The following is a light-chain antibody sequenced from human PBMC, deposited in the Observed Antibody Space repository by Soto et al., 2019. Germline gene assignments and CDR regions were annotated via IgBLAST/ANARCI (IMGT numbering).Light chain of an antibody. J-gene: IGLJ3*02. V-gene: IGLV2-8*01. CDR1: SSDVGRYNY. CDR3: NSYAGGDWV. CDR2: EVS. Sequence: QSALTQPPSASGSLGQSVTIPCTGTSSDVGRYNYVSWYQQHPGKVPKLLIYEVSNRPSGVPDRFSGSKSGNTASLTVSGLQAEYEADYYCNSYAGGDWVFGVGTKLTVL.